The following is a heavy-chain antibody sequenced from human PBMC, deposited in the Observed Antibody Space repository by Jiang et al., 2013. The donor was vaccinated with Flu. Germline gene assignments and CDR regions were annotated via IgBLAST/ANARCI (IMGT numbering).Heavy chain of an antibody. CDR2: ISPTGSPI. CDR3: ASGYSGYVAYLLDY. D-gene: IGHD5-12*01. V-gene: IGHV3-11*01. CDR1: GFTFSDYY. J-gene: IGHJ4*02. Sequence: VQLVESGGTLVKPGGSLRLSCAASGFTFSDYYMNWIRQAPGKGLEWVSFISPTGSPIYYTDSVKGRSTISRDNAKNSLYLQMNSLRAEDTAVYYCASGYSGYVAYLLDYWGQGTLVTVSS.